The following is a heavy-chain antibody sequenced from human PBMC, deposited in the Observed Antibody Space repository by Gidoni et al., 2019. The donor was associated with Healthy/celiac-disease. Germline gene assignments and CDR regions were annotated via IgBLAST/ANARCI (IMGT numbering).Heavy chain of an antibody. CDR2: INWNGGST. D-gene: IGHD6-13*01. CDR1: GFTFDDYG. V-gene: IGHV3-20*01. Sequence: EVQLVESGGGVVRPGGSLRLSCAASGFTFDDYGMSWVRQAPGKGLEWGSGINWNGGSTGYADSVKGRFTISRDNAKNSLYLQRNSLRAEDTALYHCARSKVGYSSSWYRGGYYYYYGMDVWGQGTTVTVSS. CDR3: ARSKVGYSSSWYRGGYYYYYGMDV. J-gene: IGHJ6*02.